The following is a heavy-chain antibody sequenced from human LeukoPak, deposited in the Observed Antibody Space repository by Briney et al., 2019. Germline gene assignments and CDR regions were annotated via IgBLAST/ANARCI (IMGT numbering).Heavy chain of an antibody. CDR3: ARRPDSSGYQYYFDY. J-gene: IGHJ4*02. CDR2: IYHSGST. Sequence: PSETLSLTCAVSGYSISSGYYWGWIRQSPGKGLEWIGSIYHSGSTYYNPSLKSRVTISVDTSKNQFSLRLSSVTAADTAVYYCARRPDSSGYQYYFDYWGQGTLVTVSS. D-gene: IGHD3-22*01. CDR1: GYSISSGYY. V-gene: IGHV4-38-2*01.